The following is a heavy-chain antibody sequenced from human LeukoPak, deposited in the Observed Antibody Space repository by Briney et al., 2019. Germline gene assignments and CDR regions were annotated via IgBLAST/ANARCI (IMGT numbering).Heavy chain of an antibody. CDR1: GYTFTSYG. Sequence: ASVKVSCKASGYTFTSYGISWVRQAPGQGLEWMGWISAYNGNTNYAQKLQGRVTMTTDTSTSTAYMELRSLRSDDTAVYYCARGPPPLGSGYFPSPYWGQGTLVTVSS. V-gene: IGHV1-18*01. CDR2: ISAYNGNT. CDR3: ARGPPPLGSGYFPSPY. J-gene: IGHJ4*02. D-gene: IGHD3-22*01.